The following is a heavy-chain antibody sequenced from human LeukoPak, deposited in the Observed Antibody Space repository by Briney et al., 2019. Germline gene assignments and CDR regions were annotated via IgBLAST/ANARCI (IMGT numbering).Heavy chain of an antibody. V-gene: IGHV4-34*01. Sequence: SETLSLTCAVYGGSFSGYYWTWIRQPPRKGLEWIGEINHSGTTNYNPSLKSRVIISVDTSKNQFSLKLSSVTDADTAVYYCARDGNYISPPAWGQGTLVTVSS. CDR2: INHSGTT. CDR3: ARDGNYISPPA. CDR1: GGSFSGYY. D-gene: IGHD4-17*01. J-gene: IGHJ5*02.